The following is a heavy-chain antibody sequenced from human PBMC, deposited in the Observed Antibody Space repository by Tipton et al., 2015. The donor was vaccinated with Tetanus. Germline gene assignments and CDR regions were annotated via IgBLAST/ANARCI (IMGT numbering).Heavy chain of an antibody. CDR2: IHQSGLA. CDR3: ARNVYTVTNDAFDI. Sequence: TLSLTCTVSGDSVSTGNFYWSWIRQPPGKGLEWIAFIHQSGLAFSKPSLKSRMSISIDTSQNQFSLRLTSVTAADTAVYFCARNVYTVTNDAFDIWGHGTLVNVSS. V-gene: IGHV4-30-4*01. CDR1: GDSVSTGNFY. J-gene: IGHJ3*02. D-gene: IGHD4-11*01.